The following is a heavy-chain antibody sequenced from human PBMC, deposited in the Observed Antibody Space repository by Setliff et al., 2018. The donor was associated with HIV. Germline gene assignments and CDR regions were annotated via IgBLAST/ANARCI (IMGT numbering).Heavy chain of an antibody. CDR3: ARGVARQVVIDRWFDP. V-gene: IGHV4-38-2*01. CDR1: GYSISSGYY. CDR2: IYHSGST. Sequence: SETLSLTCAVSGYSISSGYYWGWIRQPPGKGLEWIGSIYHSGSTYDSPSLKSRVTISVDTSKNLVSLNLNSVTAADTAIYYCARGVARQVVIDRWFDPWGQGTPVTVSS. J-gene: IGHJ5*02. D-gene: IGHD2-21*01.